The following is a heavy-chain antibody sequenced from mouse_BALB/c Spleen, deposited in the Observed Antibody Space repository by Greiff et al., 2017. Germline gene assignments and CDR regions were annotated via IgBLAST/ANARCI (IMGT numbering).Heavy chain of an antibody. CDR3: ARNGLSRGAMDY. J-gene: IGHJ4*01. CDR2: ISNGGGST. CDR1: GFTFSSYT. V-gene: IGHV5-12-2*01. Sequence: DVKLVESGGGLVQPGGSLKLSCAASGFTFSSYTMSWVRQTPEKRLEWVAYISNGGGSTYYPDTVKGRFTISRDNAKNTLYLQMSSLKSEDTAMYYCARNGLSRGAMDYWGQGTSVTVSS. D-gene: IGHD1-1*01.